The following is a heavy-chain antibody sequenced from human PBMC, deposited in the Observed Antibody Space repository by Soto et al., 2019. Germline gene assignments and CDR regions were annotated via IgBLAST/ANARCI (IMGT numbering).Heavy chain of an antibody. V-gene: IGHV3-9*01. CDR1: GLNFDDFA. J-gene: IGHJ4*02. CDR2: ITWNSRVL. CDR3: AKGRYDFWSPYYFDS. D-gene: IGHD3-3*01. Sequence: GGSLRVSCVGTGLNFDDFAMHRGRQAPGKGLEWVSGITWNSRVLAYADSVKGRFTISRDNARNSLYLQMDSLRDEDTALYYCAKGRYDFWSPYYFDSWGQGTLVTVSS.